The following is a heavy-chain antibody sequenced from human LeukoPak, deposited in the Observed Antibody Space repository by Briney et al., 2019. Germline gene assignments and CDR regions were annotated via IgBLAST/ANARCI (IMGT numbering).Heavy chain of an antibody. Sequence: GGSLILSCAASGFTFNNYAMSWVRQAPGKGLEWVSVISAGGVHTYYADSVKGRFTISRDNSKNTLYLQMDSLRAEDTAVYYCAKDAYCSSTSCSNDYWGQGTLVTVSS. J-gene: IGHJ4*02. CDR2: ISAGGVHT. V-gene: IGHV3-23*01. D-gene: IGHD2-2*01. CDR3: AKDAYCSSTSCSNDY. CDR1: GFTFNNYA.